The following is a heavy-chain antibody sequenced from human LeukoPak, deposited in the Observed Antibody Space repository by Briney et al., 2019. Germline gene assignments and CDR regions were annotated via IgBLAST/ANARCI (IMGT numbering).Heavy chain of an antibody. J-gene: IGHJ4*02. Sequence: GGSLRLSCAASGFTFSSYAMTWVRQAPGKGLEWVSAIRGSGDSTYYADSVKGRFTISRDDSKNTLSLQMNSLRVEDTAVYYCARDLAWGAFDYWGQGTLVTVSS. CDR3: ARDLAWGAFDY. CDR2: IRGSGDST. D-gene: IGHD7-27*01. V-gene: IGHV3-23*01. CDR1: GFTFSSYA.